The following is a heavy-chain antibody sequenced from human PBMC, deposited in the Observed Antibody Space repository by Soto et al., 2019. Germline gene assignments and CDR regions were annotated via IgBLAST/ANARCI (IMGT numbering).Heavy chain of an antibody. Sequence: ELQRLESGGGLAHQGESLTLSCAASEDSFDNSAMTWVRQAPGKGLERDSTTTNTGGTTHYADSVQCRFTVTRDNFKNTLYLLMTCHRAESTALYYCAKFRRGATGTEGFHPWGQGTLVTVSS. J-gene: IGHJ5*02. D-gene: IGHD1-1*01. V-gene: IGHV3-23*01. CDR1: EDSFDNSA. CDR2: TTNTGGTT. CDR3: AKFRRGATGTEGFHP.